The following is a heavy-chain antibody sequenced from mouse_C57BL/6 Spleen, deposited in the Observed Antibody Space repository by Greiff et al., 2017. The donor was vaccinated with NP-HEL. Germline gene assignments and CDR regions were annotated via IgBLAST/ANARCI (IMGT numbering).Heavy chain of an antibody. D-gene: IGHD1-1*01. V-gene: IGHV1-69*01. CDR3: ARGSTVDYFDY. CDR1: GYTFTSYW. Sequence: QVQLQQPGAELVMPGASVKLSCKASGYTFTSYWMHWVKQRPGQGLEWIGEIDPSASYTNYNQKFKGKSTLTVDKSSSTAYMQLSSLTSEDSAVYYCARGSTVDYFDYWGQGTTLTVSS. J-gene: IGHJ2*01. CDR2: IDPSASYT.